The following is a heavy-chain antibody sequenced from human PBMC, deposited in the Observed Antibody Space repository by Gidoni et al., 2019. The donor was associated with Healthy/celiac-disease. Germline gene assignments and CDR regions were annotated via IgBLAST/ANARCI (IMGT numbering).Heavy chain of an antibody. V-gene: IGHV3-23*01. D-gene: IGHD3-22*01. CDR2: ISGGGDNT. CDR1: GFTFSSYV. CDR3: ARGPAIVMVIYFDY. Sequence: EVQLLASGGVLVPPGGSLRLSCAASGFTFSSYVMSWVRQAPGKGLEWVSIISGGGDNTYYADSVKGRFTISRDNSKNRLYLQMNSLRAEDTAVYYCARGPAIVMVIYFDYWGQGTLVTVSS. J-gene: IGHJ4*02.